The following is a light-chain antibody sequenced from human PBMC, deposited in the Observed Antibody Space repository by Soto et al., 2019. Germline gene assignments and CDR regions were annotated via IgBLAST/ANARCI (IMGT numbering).Light chain of an antibody. Sequence: QSALTQPASVSGSPGQSITISCTGTSSDVGGYHFVAWYQQYPGKAPKVMIYEGSQRPSGVSTRFSGSRSGNTASLTISGLQPEDEAEYYCCSYAGSSTYVFGTGTKLTVL. CDR1: SSDVGGYHF. CDR2: EGS. CDR3: CSYAGSSTYV. V-gene: IGLV2-23*01. J-gene: IGLJ1*01.